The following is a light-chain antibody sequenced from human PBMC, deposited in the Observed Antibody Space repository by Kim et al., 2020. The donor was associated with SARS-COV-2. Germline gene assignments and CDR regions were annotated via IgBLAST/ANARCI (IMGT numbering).Light chain of an antibody. CDR2: EVR. J-gene: IGLJ3*02. CDR1: SGDIGNDNL. CDR3: CSNAAGSTWV. V-gene: IGLV2-23*02. Sequence: QSVLTQPASVSGSPGQSITISCTGTSGDIGNDNLVSWYQHHPGKAPKLIIFEVRKRPSGVSDRFSGSKSGNTASLTVSGLQADDEADYFCCSNAAGSTWVFGGGTKLTVL.